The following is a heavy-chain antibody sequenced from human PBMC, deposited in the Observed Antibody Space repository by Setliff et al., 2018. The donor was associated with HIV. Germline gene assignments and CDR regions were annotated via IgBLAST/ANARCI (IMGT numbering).Heavy chain of an antibody. D-gene: IGHD5-12*01. J-gene: IGHJ4*02. CDR3: ARGRGGWDGYGDY. Sequence: GASVKVSCKASGYTFTGYYMHWVRQAPGQGLEWMGWIIPIFGTANYAQKFQGRVTITTDESTSTAYMELTSLRSEDTAVYYCARGRGGWDGYGDYWGQGTLVTVSS. CDR2: IIPIFGTA. V-gene: IGHV1-69*05. CDR1: GYTFTGYY.